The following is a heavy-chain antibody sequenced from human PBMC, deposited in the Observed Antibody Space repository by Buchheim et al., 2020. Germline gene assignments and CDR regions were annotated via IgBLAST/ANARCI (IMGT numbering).Heavy chain of an antibody. J-gene: IGHJ1*01. CDR2: IKSKTDGGTT. CDR1: GFSFSNAW. Sequence: EVQLVESGGGLVKPGGSLRLSCAASGFSFSNAWMNWVRQAPGKGLEWVGRIKSKTDGGTTDYAAPVKGRFTISRDDSKNTLYLQMNSLKTEDTAVYYCTLSYYDSSGYYYAVRYFQHWGQGTL. V-gene: IGHV3-15*07. CDR3: TLSYYDSSGYYYAVRYFQH. D-gene: IGHD3-22*01.